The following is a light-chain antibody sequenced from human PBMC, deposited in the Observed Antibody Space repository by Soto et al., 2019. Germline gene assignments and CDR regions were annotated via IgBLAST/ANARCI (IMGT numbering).Light chain of an antibody. CDR2: DTT. CDR3: AAWDDSLNGWV. V-gene: IGLV1-40*01. J-gene: IGLJ3*02. Sequence: QSVLTQPPSVSGAPGQSVTISCIGSGSNIGAGYDVHWYQQLPGVAPKLLIFDTTNRPSGVPGRFSGSKSGASASLAISGLQSEDEADYYCAAWDDSLNGWVFGGGTKLTVL. CDR1: GSNIGAGYD.